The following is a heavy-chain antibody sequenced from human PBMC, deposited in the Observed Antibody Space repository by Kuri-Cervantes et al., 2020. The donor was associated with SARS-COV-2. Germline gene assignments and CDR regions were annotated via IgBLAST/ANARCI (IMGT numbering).Heavy chain of an antibody. CDR1: GYTFTGYY. V-gene: IGHV1-2*04. J-gene: IGHJ6*02. Sequence: ASVKVSCKASGYTFTGYYMHWVRQAPGQGLEWMGWINPNSGGTNYAQKFQGWVTMTRDTSISTAYMELSRLRSDDTAVYYCARARPRGQDIVVVPAAQKVYYYGMDVWGQGTTVTVSS. CDR2: INPNSGGT. D-gene: IGHD2-2*01. CDR3: ARARPRGQDIVVVPAAQKVYYYGMDV.